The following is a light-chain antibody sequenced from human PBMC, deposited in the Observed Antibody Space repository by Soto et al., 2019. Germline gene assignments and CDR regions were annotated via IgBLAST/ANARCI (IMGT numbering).Light chain of an antibody. CDR3: QQYEADVT. CDR1: QSLTNNY. V-gene: IGKV3-20*01. J-gene: IGKJ1*01. Sequence: IVLTQSPGTLSFSPGERATLSCRASQSLTNNYFAWYQQKPGRALRLLIDGASTRATGIPDRFSGSGSGTDFTLTISRLEPEDVAVYYCQQYEADVTFGQGNKVEIX. CDR2: GAS.